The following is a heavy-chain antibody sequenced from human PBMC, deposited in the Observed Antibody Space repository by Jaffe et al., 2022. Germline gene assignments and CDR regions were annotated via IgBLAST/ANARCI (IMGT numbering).Heavy chain of an antibody. CDR1: GGSISSSNW. CDR2: IYHSGST. Sequence: QVQLQESGPGLVKPSGTLSLTCAVSGGSISSSNWWSWVRQPPGKGLEWIGEIYHSGSTNYNPSLKSRVTISVDKSKNQFSLKLSSVTAADTAVYYCARTGDFWSGYYLDYIWGSGWFDPWGQGTLVTVSS. J-gene: IGHJ5*02. D-gene: IGHD3-3*01. V-gene: IGHV4-4*02. CDR3: ARTGDFWSGYYLDYIWGSGWFDP.